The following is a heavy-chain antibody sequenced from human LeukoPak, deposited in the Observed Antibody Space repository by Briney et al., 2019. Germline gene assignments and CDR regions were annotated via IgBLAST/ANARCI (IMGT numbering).Heavy chain of an antibody. Sequence: VASVKVSCKASCYTFTSYGISWVRQAPGQGLEWMGWISAYNGNTNYAQKLQGRVTMTTDTSTSTAYMELRSLRSDDTAVYYCARDEDWPDYRYYFDYWGQGTLVTVSS. D-gene: IGHD3-16*02. CDR2: ISAYNGNT. CDR1: CYTFTSYG. V-gene: IGHV1-18*01. J-gene: IGHJ4*02. CDR3: ARDEDWPDYRYYFDY.